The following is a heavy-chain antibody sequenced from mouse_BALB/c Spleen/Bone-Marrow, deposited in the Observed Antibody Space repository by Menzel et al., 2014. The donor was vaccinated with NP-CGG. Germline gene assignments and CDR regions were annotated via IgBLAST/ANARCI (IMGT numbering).Heavy chain of an antibody. V-gene: IGHV14-3*02. CDR1: GFNIKDTY. J-gene: IGHJ4*01. CDR3: ARCSYDYDDYAMDY. CDR2: IDPANGNT. Sequence: VQLQQSGAELVKPGASVKLSCTASGFNIKDTYMHWVKQRPEQGLEWIGRIDPANGNTKYDPKFQGKATITADTSSNTAYLQLSSLTSEDTAVYYCARCSYDYDDYAMDYWGQGTSVTVSS. D-gene: IGHD2-4*01.